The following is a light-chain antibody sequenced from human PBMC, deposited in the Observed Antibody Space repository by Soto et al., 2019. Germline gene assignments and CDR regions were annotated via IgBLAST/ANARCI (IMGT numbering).Light chain of an antibody. CDR3: CSYAGSRTFV. CDR2: EVS. V-gene: IGLV2-8*01. Sequence: QSALTQPPSASGSPGQSVTISCTGTSSDVGGYNYVSWYQQHPGQAPKLMIYEVSKRPSGVPDRFSGSKSGNTASLTVSGLRAEDEAHYHCCSYAGSRTFVFGGGTKLTVL. CDR1: SSDVGGYNY. J-gene: IGLJ3*02.